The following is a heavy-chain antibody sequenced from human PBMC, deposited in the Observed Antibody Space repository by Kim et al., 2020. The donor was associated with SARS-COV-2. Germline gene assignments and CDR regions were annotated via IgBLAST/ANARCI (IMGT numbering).Heavy chain of an antibody. D-gene: IGHD3-22*01. CDR3: AKNLRFYDSSGELTIYYYYGMDV. V-gene: IGHV3-43*02. Sequence: GGSLRLSCAASGFTFDDYAMHWVRQAPGKGLEWVSLISGDGGSTYYADSVKGRFTISRDNSKNSLYLQMNSLRTEDTALYYCAKNLRFYDSSGELTIYYYYGMDVWGQGTTVTVSS. J-gene: IGHJ6*02. CDR1: GFTFDDYA. CDR2: ISGDGGST.